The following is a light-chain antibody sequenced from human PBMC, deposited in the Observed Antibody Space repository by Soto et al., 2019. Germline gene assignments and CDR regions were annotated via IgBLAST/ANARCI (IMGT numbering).Light chain of an antibody. J-gene: IGLJ1*01. Sequence: QSALTQPPSASGSPGQSVTISRTGTSSDVGAYNYVSWYQQHPGKAPKLVIYEVNMRPSGIPDRFSGSKSDNTAALTVSRLQAEDEADYYCFSYAGNNYYVFGAGTKLTVL. CDR2: EVN. CDR3: FSYAGNNYYV. CDR1: SSDVGAYNY. V-gene: IGLV2-8*01.